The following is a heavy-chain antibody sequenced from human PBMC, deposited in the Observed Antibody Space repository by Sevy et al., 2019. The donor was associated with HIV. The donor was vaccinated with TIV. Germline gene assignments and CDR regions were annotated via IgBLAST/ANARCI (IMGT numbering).Heavy chain of an antibody. V-gene: IGHV4-59*08. J-gene: IGHJ4*02. CDR2: IYYNGHI. CDR1: GGSITSLY. CDR3: AGENAWGRGYS. Sequence: SESLSLTCTVSGGSITSLYWNWIRQPPGKGLEWIANIYYNGHINYNPSLKSRVTLTLDTSKNQFSLRLSSVTAADTAMYYCAGENAWGRGYSWGQGTLVTVS. D-gene: IGHD1-26*01.